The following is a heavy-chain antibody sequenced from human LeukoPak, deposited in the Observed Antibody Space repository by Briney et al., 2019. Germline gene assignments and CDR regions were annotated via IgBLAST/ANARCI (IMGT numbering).Heavy chain of an antibody. CDR2: IIPIFGTA. CDR3: ARDGGYCSGGSCYQPFDY. V-gene: IGHV1-69*05. J-gene: IGHJ4*02. D-gene: IGHD2-15*01. Sequence: SVKVSCKASGGTFSSYAISWVRQAPGQGLEWMGGIIPIFGTANYAQKFQGRVTITTDESTSTAYMELSSLRSEDTAVYYCARDGGYCSGGSCYQPFDYWGQGTLVTVSS. CDR1: GGTFSSYA.